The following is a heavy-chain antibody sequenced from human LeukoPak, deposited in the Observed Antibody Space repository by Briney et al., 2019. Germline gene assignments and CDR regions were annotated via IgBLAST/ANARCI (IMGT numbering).Heavy chain of an antibody. J-gene: IGHJ4*02. V-gene: IGHV1-69*05. CDR3: ARDRMTYYYESGGFDY. D-gene: IGHD3-22*01. Sequence: SVKVSCKASGGTFSSYAISWVRQAPGPGLEWMGGIIPIFGTANYAQKFQGRVTITTDESTSTAYMELSSLRSEDTAVYYCARDRMTYYYESGGFDYWGQGTLVTVSS. CDR1: GGTFSSYA. CDR2: IIPIFGTA.